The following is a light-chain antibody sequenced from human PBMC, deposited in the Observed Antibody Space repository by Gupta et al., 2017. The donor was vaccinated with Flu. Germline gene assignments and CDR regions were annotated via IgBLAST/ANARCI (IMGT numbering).Light chain of an antibody. Sequence: SSALTQTLSVSVAPGKTARITCGGNNIAIKSVHWYQQKPGQAPLLVVYDDSDRPSGIPERFSAFNSGNTATLTISGVEAGDEADYYCQVWDNDSHHHVVFGGGTKLTVL. V-gene: IGLV3-21*03. J-gene: IGLJ2*01. CDR1: NIAIKS. CDR2: DDS. CDR3: QVWDNDSHHHVV.